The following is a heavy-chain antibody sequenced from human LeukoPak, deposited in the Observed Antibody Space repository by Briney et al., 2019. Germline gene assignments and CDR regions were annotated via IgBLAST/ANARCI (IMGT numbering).Heavy chain of an antibody. D-gene: IGHD3-3*01. J-gene: IGHJ4*02. CDR1: GGSISSGDYY. Sequence: SETLSLTCTVSGGSISSGDYYWSWIRQPPGKGLEWIGYIYYSGSTYYNPSLKSRVTISVDTSKNQFSLKLSSVTAADTAVYYCARDRGFLEWLYLDYWGQGTLVTVSP. CDR3: ARDRGFLEWLYLDY. V-gene: IGHV4-30-4*01. CDR2: IYYSGST.